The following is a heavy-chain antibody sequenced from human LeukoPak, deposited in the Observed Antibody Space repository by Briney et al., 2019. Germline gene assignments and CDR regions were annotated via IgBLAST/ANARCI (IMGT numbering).Heavy chain of an antibody. D-gene: IGHD3-22*01. Sequence: GGSLRLSCAASGFTLSSYGMSWVRQAPGKGLEWVSAISGSGGSTYYADSVKGRFTISRDNAKKSLYLQMNSLRTEDTAVYYCVRALYDGSGYYSHFDYWGEGTLVTVSS. V-gene: IGHV3-23*01. J-gene: IGHJ4*02. CDR3: VRALYDGSGYYSHFDY. CDR2: ISGSGGST. CDR1: GFTLSSYG.